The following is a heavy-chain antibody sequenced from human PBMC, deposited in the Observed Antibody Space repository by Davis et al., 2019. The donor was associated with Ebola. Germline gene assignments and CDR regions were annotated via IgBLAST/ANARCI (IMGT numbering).Heavy chain of an antibody. Sequence: HTGGSLRLSCAASGFTFSSYSMNWVRQAPGKGLECVSRINNVGSITNYADSVKGRFTISRDNAKNTLYLQMNSLRAEDTAVYYCAKAVYYYYMDVWGKGTTVTVSS. CDR1: GFTFSSYS. CDR2: INNVGSIT. V-gene: IGHV3-74*01. CDR3: AKAVYYYYMDV. J-gene: IGHJ6*03. D-gene: IGHD1-14*01.